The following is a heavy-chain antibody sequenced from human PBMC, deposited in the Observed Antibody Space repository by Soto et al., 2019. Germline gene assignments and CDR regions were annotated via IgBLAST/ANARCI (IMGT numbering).Heavy chain of an antibody. D-gene: IGHD6-13*01. J-gene: IGHJ4*02. V-gene: IGHV4-31*03. CDR1: GGSISSGGYY. CDR3: ARVSSSPLNFHY. Sequence: QVQLQESGPGLVKPSQTLSLTCTVSGGSISSGGYYWSGIRQHPGKGLEWIGYIYSSGSTYYNPSLKSRVTISVDTSKNQFSLKQSSVTAADTAVYYCARVSSSPLNFHYWGQGTLVTVSS. CDR2: IYSSGST.